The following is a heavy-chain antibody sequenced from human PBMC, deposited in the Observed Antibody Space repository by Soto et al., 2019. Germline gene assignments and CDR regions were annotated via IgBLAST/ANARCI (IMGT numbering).Heavy chain of an antibody. CDR2: IYYSGST. CDR1: GGSISSGGYY. V-gene: IGHV4-31*03. D-gene: IGHD6-13*01. J-gene: IGHJ6*02. Sequence: SQTLCLTCTVSGGSISSGGYYWSWIRQHPGKGLEWIGYIYYSGSTYYNPSLKSRVTISVDTSKNQFSLKLSSVTAADTAVYYCARATAADYYYGMDVWGQGTTVTVSS. CDR3: ARATAADYYYGMDV.